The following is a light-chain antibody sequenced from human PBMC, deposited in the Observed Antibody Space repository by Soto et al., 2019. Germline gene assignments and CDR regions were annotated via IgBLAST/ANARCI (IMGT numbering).Light chain of an antibody. CDR3: QKYSSVPV. CDR2: AAS. V-gene: IGKV1-27*01. J-gene: IGKJ3*01. Sequence: DIQMTQSPTSLSASVGDRVTITCRASQGIRNFVAWYQQKPGKAPKLLIYAASTLQSGVPSRFSGSGSGPDFTLTITSLQPEDVATYSCQKYSSVPVFGPGTKVEIK. CDR1: QGIRNF.